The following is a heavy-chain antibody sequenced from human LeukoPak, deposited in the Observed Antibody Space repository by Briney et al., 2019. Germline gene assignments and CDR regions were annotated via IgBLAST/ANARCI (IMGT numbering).Heavy chain of an antibody. V-gene: IGHV3-74*01. J-gene: IGHJ5*02. CDR1: GFTFSSYW. CDR2: INSDGSST. D-gene: IGHD2-21*01. CDR3: LRAYHPGGWFDP. Sequence: GGSLRLSCAASGFTFSSYWMHWVRQAPGKGLVWVSRINSDGSSTSYADSVKGRFTISRDNAKNTLYLQMNSLRAEDTAVYHCLRAYHPGGWFDPWGQGTLVTVSS.